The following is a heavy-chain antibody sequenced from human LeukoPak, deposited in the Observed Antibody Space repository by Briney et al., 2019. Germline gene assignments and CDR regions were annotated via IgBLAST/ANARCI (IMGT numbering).Heavy chain of an antibody. J-gene: IGHJ4*02. CDR2: INHSGST. V-gene: IGHV4-34*01. Sequence: SETLSLTCAVYGGSFSGYYWSWIRQPPGKGLEWIGEINHSGSTNYNPSLKSRVTISVDTSKNQFSLKLSSVTAADTAVYYCASQYYYDSSGTDYWGQGTLVTVSS. CDR1: GGSFSGYY. CDR3: ASQYYYDSSGTDY. D-gene: IGHD3-22*01.